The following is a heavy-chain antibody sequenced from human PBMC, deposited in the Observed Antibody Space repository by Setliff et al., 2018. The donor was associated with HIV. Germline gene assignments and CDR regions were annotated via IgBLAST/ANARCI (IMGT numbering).Heavy chain of an antibody. Sequence: SETLSLTCAVYGGSFSGYYWNWIRQSPGKGLEWIGEINHSGNTHYNPSLKSRVTISVDTSRNQLSLRLSSVTAADTAVYYCARLSRGATAGTPYFDYWGRGTLVTVSS. CDR1: GGSFSGYY. J-gene: IGHJ4*02. CDR3: ARLSRGATAGTPYFDY. D-gene: IGHD6-13*01. V-gene: IGHV4-34*01. CDR2: INHSGNT.